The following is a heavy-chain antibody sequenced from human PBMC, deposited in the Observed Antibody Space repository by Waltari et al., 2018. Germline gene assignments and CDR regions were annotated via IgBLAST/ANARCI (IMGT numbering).Heavy chain of an antibody. CDR2: IHYSGST. D-gene: IGHD2-21*01. Sequence: QVQLHQWGAGQLKPSETLSLTPAVSGESFLGYFWSWIRPSPGKGLEWLGAIHYSGSTNYNPTLASRLSLSVDTTKKQFSLRLTSVTAADAALYFCARFGEVPPNYFFDYWGQGTLVTVSS. V-gene: IGHV4-34*01. CDR1: GESFLGYF. CDR3: ARFGEVPPNYFFDY. J-gene: IGHJ4*01.